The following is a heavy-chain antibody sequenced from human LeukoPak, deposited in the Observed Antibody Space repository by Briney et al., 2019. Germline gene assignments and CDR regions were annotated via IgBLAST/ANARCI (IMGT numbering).Heavy chain of an antibody. CDR3: ARLPGFRDAFDI. V-gene: IGHV4-59*08. CDR2: IYYTGST. Sequence: PSETLSLTCTVSSGSISSYYWSWIRQPPGKGLEWIGYIYYTGSTNYNPSLKSRLTMSVDTSKNRFSLKLSSVTAADTAVYYCARLPGFRDAFDIWGQGTMVTVYS. J-gene: IGHJ3*02. CDR1: SGSISSYY.